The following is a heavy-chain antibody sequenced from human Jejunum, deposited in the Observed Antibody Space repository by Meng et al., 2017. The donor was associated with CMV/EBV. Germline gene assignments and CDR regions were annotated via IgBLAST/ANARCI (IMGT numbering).Heavy chain of an antibody. CDR1: EFTVSSYW. D-gene: IGHD2-21*01. CDR2: IKKDGGEG. CDR3: ARQKCGGDCDMDV. Sequence: SEFTVSSYWMNWVRQVPGKGLEWVANIKKDGGEGYYVESVKGRFTISRNNARNSLFLQMDGLRAEDTAVYYCARQKCGGDCDMDVWGQGTTVTVSS. V-gene: IGHV3-7*01. J-gene: IGHJ6*02.